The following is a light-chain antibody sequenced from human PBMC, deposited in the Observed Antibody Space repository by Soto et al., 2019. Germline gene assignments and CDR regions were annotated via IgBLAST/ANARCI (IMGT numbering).Light chain of an antibody. CDR1: QSVSSN. V-gene: IGKV3-15*01. J-gene: IGKJ4*01. CDR3: QQYNNWLT. CDR2: GAS. Sequence: EIVMTQSPATLSVSPGERATLSCRASQSVSSNLAWYQQKPFQAPRLLIYGASTRATGIPARFSGSGSGTEFTLTIRSLPSEDCGVYYCQQYNNWLTFGGGTKVKRK.